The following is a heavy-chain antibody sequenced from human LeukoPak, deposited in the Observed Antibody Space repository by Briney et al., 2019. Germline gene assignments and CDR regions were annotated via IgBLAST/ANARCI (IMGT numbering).Heavy chain of an antibody. D-gene: IGHD5-12*01. CDR1: GFTFSSYA. CDR2: ISYDGSNK. CDR3: AKPGGDLIVATAYFDY. V-gene: IGHV3-30-3*02. Sequence: PGGSLRLSCAASGFTFSSYAMHWVRQAPGKGLEWVAVISYDGSNKYYADSVKGRFTISRDNSKNTLYLQMNSLRAEDTAVYYCAKPGGDLIVATAYFDYWGQGTLVTVSS. J-gene: IGHJ4*02.